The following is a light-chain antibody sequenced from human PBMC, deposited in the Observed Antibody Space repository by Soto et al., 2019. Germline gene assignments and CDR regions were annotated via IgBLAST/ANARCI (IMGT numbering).Light chain of an antibody. V-gene: IGKV3-15*01. CDR3: QHYEDRPLYT. Sequence: EVVMTQSPGTLSVSPGERATLSCRASQNVRNNLAWYQHKPGQAPRLLIYGASTRATGIPARFSGSGSGTEFTLTISGLQSEDFAVYYCQHYEDRPLYTVGQGTRLDLK. CDR1: QNVRNN. CDR2: GAS. J-gene: IGKJ2*01.